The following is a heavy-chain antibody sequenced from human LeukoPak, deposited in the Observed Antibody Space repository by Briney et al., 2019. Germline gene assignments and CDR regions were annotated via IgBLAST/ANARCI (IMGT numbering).Heavy chain of an antibody. J-gene: IGHJ3*02. CDR2: IRGSGDIT. CDR1: GFTFSSYA. V-gene: IGHV3-23*01. Sequence: GGSLRLSCAASGFTFSSYAMSWVRQAPGKGLEWVSGIRGSGDITYDADSVRGRFTISRDNSKNTLYLQMNSLRAEDMAVYYCAKGSSRSAAGAFDTWGQGTMVTVSA. D-gene: IGHD6-19*01. CDR3: AKGSSRSAAGAFDT.